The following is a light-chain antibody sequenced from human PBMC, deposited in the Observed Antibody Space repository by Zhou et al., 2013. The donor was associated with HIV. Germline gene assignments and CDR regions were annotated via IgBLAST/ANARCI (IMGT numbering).Light chain of an antibody. CDR2: EVY. Sequence: DFVMAQTPDSLSVTPGQPASISCKSSQSLLHSDGKTYLSWYLQKPGQPPQLLIYEVYNRFSGVADRFSGSGSGTDFTLKISRVEAEDVGVYYCMQRTXLPITFGPGTRVDIK. V-gene: IGKV2D-29*01. J-gene: IGKJ3*01. CDR3: MQRTXLPIT. CDR1: QSLLHSDGKTY.